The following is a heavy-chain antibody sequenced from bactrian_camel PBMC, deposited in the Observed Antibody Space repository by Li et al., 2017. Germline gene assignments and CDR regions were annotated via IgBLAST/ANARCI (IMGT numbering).Heavy chain of an antibody. V-gene: IGHV3S6*01. Sequence: HVQLVESGGGLVQPGGSLRLSCAASGFTFSSYGMNWVRQAPGKGLEWVSSVDSGGSADYVDSVKGRFTISRDNAKNTQYLLMNNLKTEDSGVYYCASLVHGHWGQGTQVTVS. J-gene: IGHJ4*01. D-gene: IGHD6*01. CDR3: ASLVHGH. CDR2: VDSGGSA. CDR1: GFTFSSYG.